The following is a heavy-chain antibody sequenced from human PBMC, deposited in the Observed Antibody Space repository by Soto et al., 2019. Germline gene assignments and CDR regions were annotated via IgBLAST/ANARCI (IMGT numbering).Heavy chain of an antibody. CDR2: IYPGDSDT. V-gene: IGHV5-51*01. CDR3: ARIAAAYYYYYGMDV. Sequence: GESLKISCKGSGYTFTTYWIAWVRQMPGKGLDWMGIIYPGDSDTRYSPSFQGHVTISADKSISTAYLQWSSLKASDTAMYYCARIAAAYYYYYGMDVWGQGTTVTVSS. J-gene: IGHJ6*02. CDR1: GYTFTTYW. D-gene: IGHD6-13*01.